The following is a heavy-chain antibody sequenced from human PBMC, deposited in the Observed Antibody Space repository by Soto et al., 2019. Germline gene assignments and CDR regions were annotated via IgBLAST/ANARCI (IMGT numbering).Heavy chain of an antibody. J-gene: IGHJ5*02. CDR3: ARDGDSSGYYPIRFDP. CDR2: IYYSGST. Sequence: QVQLQESGPGLVKPSETLSLTCTVSGDSVSSGSYYWSWIRQPPGKGLEWIGYIYYSGSTNYNPSLQSRVTISVDTSKNQFSLKLSSVTAADTAVYYCARDGDSSGYYPIRFDPWGQGTLVTVSS. V-gene: IGHV4-61*01. D-gene: IGHD3-22*01. CDR1: GDSVSSGSYY.